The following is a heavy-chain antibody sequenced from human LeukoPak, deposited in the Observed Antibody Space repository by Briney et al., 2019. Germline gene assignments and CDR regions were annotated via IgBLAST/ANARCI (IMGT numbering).Heavy chain of an antibody. D-gene: IGHD4-17*01. CDR3: AREKTTVTTRRFDY. J-gene: IGHJ4*02. CDR1: GGSISSSSYY. V-gene: IGHV4-61*02. CDR2: IYTSGST. Sequence: SETLSLTCTVSGGSISSSSYYWSWIRQPAGKGLEWIGRIYTSGSTNYNPSLKSRVTMSVDTSKNQFSLKLSSVTAAGTAVYYCAREKTTVTTRRFDYWGQGTLVTVSS.